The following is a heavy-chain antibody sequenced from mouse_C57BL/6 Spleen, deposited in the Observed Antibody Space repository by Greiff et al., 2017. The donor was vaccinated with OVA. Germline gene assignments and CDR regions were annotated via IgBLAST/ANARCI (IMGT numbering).Heavy chain of an antibody. J-gene: IGHJ4*01. V-gene: IGHV1-11*01. CDR2: IYPVSGET. Sequence: VQLQQSGAELASPGASVTLSCKASGYTFTDYIMTWVKQRPGQGLEWIGRIYPVSGETNYNQQFMGKATFSVDRSSSTVYMVLNSLTSEDPAVYYGGRAAQADYYAMDYWGQGTSVTVST. CDR3: GRAAQADYYAMDY. D-gene: IGHD3-2*02. CDR1: GYTFTDYI.